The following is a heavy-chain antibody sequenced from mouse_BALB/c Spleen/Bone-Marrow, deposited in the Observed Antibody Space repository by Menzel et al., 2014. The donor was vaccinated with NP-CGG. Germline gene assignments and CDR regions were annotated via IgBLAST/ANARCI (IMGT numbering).Heavy chain of an antibody. CDR2: IDPENGDT. CDR1: GFNIKDYY. J-gene: IGHJ2*01. CDR3: NADPIT. V-gene: IGHV14-4*02. Sequence: DVKLVESGAELVRSGASVKLSCTASGFNIKDYYMNWVKQRPEQGLEWIGWIDPENGDTEYAPKFQGRATMTADSSSNTAYLQLSSLTSEDTGVYYCNADPITWGQGPTLTVTS.